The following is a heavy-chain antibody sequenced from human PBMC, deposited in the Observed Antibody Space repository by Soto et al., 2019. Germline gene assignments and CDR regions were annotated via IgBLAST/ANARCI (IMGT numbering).Heavy chain of an antibody. J-gene: IGHJ6*02. Sequence: ESGGGLVKPGGSLRLSCAASGFTFSSYSMNWVRQAQGKGLEWVSSISSSSSYIYYADSVKGRFTISRDNAKNSLYLQMNSLRAEDTAVYYCARAFSLEPPKYDFYYGIDVWGQGTTVTVSS. CDR1: GFTFSSYS. D-gene: IGHD2-8*01. V-gene: IGHV3-21*01. CDR3: ARAFSLEPPKYDFYYGIDV. CDR2: ISSSSSYI.